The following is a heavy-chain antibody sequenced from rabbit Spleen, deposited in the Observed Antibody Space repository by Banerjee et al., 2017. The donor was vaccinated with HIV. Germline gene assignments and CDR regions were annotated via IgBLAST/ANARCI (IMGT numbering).Heavy chain of an antibody. D-gene: IGHD4-1*01. J-gene: IGHJ4*01. V-gene: IGHV1S7*01. Sequence: QLVESGGDLVQPGGSLKLSCKASGFTLSSYYMNWVRQAPGKGLEWIGYIDPVFGITYYANWVNGRFTISSHNAQNTLFLQLNSLTVADTATYFCVREVAAKLNLWGPGTLVTVS. CDR3: VREVAAKLNL. CDR2: IDPVFGIT. CDR1: GFTLSSYY.